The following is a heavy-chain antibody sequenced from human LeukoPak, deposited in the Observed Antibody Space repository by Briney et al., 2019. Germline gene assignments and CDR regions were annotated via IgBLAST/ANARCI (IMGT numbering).Heavy chain of an antibody. CDR2: IFGSGGSP. J-gene: IGHJ4*02. Sequence: PGGFLRLSCEASGFTFGSYAMYWVRQAPGKGLEWVAGIFGSGGSPHYTDSVKGRFTISRDNSKNTVYLQINSLRAEDTAVYYCGKTTAGYSSGQKPAWPVDYWGQGTLVTVSS. CDR3: GKTTAGYSSGQKPAWPVDY. V-gene: IGHV3-23*01. CDR1: GFTFGSYA. D-gene: IGHD5-18*01.